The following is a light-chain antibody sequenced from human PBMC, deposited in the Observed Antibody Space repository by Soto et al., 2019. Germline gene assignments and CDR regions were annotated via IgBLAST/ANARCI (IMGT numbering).Light chain of an antibody. CDR2: EVS. CDR3: CSYAGSYIFV. CDR1: SSDIGAYNY. J-gene: IGLJ1*01. V-gene: IGLV2-14*01. Sequence: QSVLTQPASVSGSPGQSITISCTGSSSDIGAYNYVSWFQQYPGKAPKLIISEVSNRPSGVSNRFSGSKSGTAASLTISGLQTEDEADYFCCSYAGSYIFVFGSGTKVTVL.